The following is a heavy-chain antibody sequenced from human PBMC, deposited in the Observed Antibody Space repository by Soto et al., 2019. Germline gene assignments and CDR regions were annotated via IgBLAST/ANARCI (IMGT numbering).Heavy chain of an antibody. D-gene: IGHD3-3*01. V-gene: IGHV3-23*01. CDR1: VFTFSNYA. J-gene: IGHJ4*02. Sequence: PGGSRGLSCEASVFTFSNYAMRWVRQAPGKGLDLVSGISGGGGSTYYADSVNGRFTISRDNSKNTLYLQMNSLSAEDTAVYCCAKADDFWSGYYMDPEYYFDYWGQGTLVTVSS. CDR3: AKADDFWSGYYMDPEYYFDY. CDR2: ISGGGGST.